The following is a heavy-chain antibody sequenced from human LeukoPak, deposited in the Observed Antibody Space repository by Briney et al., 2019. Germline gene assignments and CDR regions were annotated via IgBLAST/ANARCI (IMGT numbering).Heavy chain of an antibody. J-gene: IGHJ5*02. Sequence: PSETLSLTCTVSGGSISSSSYYWGWIRQPPGKGLEWIGSIYYSGSTYYNPSLKSRVTISVDTSKNQFSLKLSSVTAADTAVYYCARDIVVPAASNWFDPWGQGTLVTVSS. D-gene: IGHD2-2*01. CDR2: IYYSGST. CDR3: ARDIVVPAASNWFDP. V-gene: IGHV4-39*07. CDR1: GGSISSSSYY.